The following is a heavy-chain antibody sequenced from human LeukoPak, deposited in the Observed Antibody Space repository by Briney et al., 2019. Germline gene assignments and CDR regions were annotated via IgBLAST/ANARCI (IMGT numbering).Heavy chain of an antibody. D-gene: IGHD1/OR15-1a*01. CDR2: ISRSGTTI. Sequence: PGGSLRLSCAASGFTFSGYEMNWVRQAPGKGLEWVSYISRSGTTIHYADSVEGRFTMSRDNAKNSLFLQMNSLRAEDTAVYYCATDLGNSRSCPDRWGQGTLVTVSS. J-gene: IGHJ4*02. CDR1: GFTFSGYE. V-gene: IGHV3-48*03. CDR3: ATDLGNSRSCPDR.